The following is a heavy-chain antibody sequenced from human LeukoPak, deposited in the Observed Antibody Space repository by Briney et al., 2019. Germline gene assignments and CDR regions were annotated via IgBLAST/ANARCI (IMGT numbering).Heavy chain of an antibody. J-gene: IGHJ4*02. CDR3: AREVGPVTSHRIDS. CDR2: ICHSGISGNT. D-gene: IGHD1-26*01. Sequence: SETLSLTCTVSGDSISSACWSWSRQPPGKGLEWIGSICHSGISGNTYYNPSLKSRVTISVDTPKNQFSLKLSSVTAADTAVYSCAREVGPVTSHRIDSWGQGSLVTVSS. CDR1: GDSISSAC. V-gene: IGHV4-59*04.